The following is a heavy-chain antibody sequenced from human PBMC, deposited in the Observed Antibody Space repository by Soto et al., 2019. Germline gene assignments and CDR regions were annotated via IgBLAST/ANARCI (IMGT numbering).Heavy chain of an antibody. CDR3: ARELSSGWYWGWFDP. Sequence: QVQLVESGGGVVQPGRSLRLSCAASGFTFSSYAMHWVRQAPGKGLEWVAVISYDGSNKYYADSVKGRFTISRDNSNNTLYLQMHSLRAEDTAVYYCARELSSGWYWGWFDPWGQGTLVTVSS. CDR1: GFTFSSYA. D-gene: IGHD6-19*01. CDR2: ISYDGSNK. J-gene: IGHJ5*02. V-gene: IGHV3-30-3*01.